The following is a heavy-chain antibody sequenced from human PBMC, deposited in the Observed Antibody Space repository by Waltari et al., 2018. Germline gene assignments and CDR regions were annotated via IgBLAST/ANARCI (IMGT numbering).Heavy chain of an antibody. V-gene: IGHV4-34*01. CDR1: GGSFNFSY. J-gene: IGHJ4*02. CDR3: ARRGYCGIDCYSNYFDF. D-gene: IGHD2-21*01. CDR2: ITHSGST. Sequence: QVLLQQWGAGLLKPSEPLSLTCAVYGGSFNFSYWSWIRQPPGEGLEWIGEITHSGSTNYNPSLKSRVSISVDTPNNQFSLKLTSVTAADTAAYYCARRGYCGIDCYSNYFDFWGQGTLVTVSS.